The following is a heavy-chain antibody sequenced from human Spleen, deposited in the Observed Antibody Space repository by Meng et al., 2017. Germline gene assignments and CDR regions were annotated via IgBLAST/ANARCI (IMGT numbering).Heavy chain of an antibody. CDR1: GFTFSSYW. CDR3: ARDLGYDILTGPNIDAFDI. Sequence: GESLKISCAASGFTFSSYWMSWVRQAPGKGLEWVANIKQDGSEKYYVDSVKGRFTISRDNAKNSPYLQMNSLRAEDTAVYYCARDLGYDILTGPNIDAFDIWGQGTMVTVSS. D-gene: IGHD3-9*01. V-gene: IGHV3-7*01. CDR2: IKQDGSEK. J-gene: IGHJ3*02.